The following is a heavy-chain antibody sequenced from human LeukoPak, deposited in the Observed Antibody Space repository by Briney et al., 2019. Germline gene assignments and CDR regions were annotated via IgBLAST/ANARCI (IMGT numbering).Heavy chain of an antibody. Sequence: GRSLRLSCAASGFTFSSYGMHWVRQAPGKGLEWVAVISYDGSNKYYADSVKGRFTISRDNSKNTLYLQMNSLRAEDTAVYYCATGEVMGYWSQGTLVTVSS. D-gene: IGHD3-10*01. V-gene: IGHV3-30*03. CDR3: ATGEVMGY. CDR1: GFTFSSYG. J-gene: IGHJ4*02. CDR2: ISYDGSNK.